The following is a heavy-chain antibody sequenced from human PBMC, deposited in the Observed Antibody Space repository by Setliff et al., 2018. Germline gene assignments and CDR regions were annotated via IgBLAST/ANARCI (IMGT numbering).Heavy chain of an antibody. Sequence: ASVKVSCKASGYSFSTYAMHWVRQAPGQRLEWMGWINGGNGNTKYSQKFQGRITITRDTSASTAYMEMSSLRSEDTAVYYCARDREYCSRTSCYIDYWGQGALVPSPQ. J-gene: IGHJ4*02. V-gene: IGHV1-3*01. CDR1: GYSFSTYA. CDR3: ARDREYCSRTSCYIDY. CDR2: INGGNGNT. D-gene: IGHD2-2*02.